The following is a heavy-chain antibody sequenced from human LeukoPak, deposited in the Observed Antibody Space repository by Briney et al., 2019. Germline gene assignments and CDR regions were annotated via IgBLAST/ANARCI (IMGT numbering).Heavy chain of an antibody. CDR3: AKALGAGTTSYFDY. D-gene: IGHD1-7*01. V-gene: IGHV3-9*03. Sequence: GGSLRLSCAASGFTFSGSAMHWVRQAPGKGLEWASGISWNSGSIGYANSVKGRFTISRDNAKNSLYLQMNSLRAEDMALYYCAKALGAGTTSYFDYWGQGTLVTVSS. J-gene: IGHJ4*02. CDR1: GFTFSGSA. CDR2: ISWNSGSI.